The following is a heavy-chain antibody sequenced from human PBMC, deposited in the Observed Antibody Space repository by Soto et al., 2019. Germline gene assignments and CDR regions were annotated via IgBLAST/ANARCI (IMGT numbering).Heavy chain of an antibody. D-gene: IGHD1-26*01. J-gene: IGHJ4*01. Sequence: GGYLRLTYAASGFTFSSYAMSWVRQAPGKGLEWVSAISGSGGSTYYADSVKGRFTISRDNSKNTLYLQMNSLRAEDTALYYFAKDPSGSYFDYWGHGTLVTVSS. V-gene: IGHV3-23*01. CDR3: AKDPSGSYFDY. CDR2: ISGSGGST. CDR1: GFTFSSYA.